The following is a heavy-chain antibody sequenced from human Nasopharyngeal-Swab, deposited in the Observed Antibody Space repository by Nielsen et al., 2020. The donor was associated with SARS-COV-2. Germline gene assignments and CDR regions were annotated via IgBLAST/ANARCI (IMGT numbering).Heavy chain of an antibody. D-gene: IGHD4-23*01. CDR2: ISGSSGST. CDR1: GFTFSSYA. V-gene: IGHV3-23*01. J-gene: IGHJ5*01. Sequence: GGSLRLSCTASGFTFSSYAMSWVRQAPGKGLEWVSEISGSSGSTYYAESVKGRFTISRDNSKNTLYLQMSSLRAEDTAIYYCAKDLGVESPLWFDYWGQGTLLTVSS. CDR3: AKDLGVESPLWFDY.